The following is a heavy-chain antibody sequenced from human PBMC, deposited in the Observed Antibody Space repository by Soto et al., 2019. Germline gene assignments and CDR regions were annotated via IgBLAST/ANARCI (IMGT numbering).Heavy chain of an antibody. CDR3: SRLATLVLLDYYAMDV. J-gene: IGHJ6*02. Sequence: QVQLVQSGAEVKKPGSSVKVSCKASGGTFSSYAISWVRQAPGQGLEWMGGIIPIFGTANYAQKFQGRVTIPAVESTSTAYMELSSLTSEDTAVYHSSRLATLVLLDYYAMDVWGQGTTVTVSS. CDR1: GGTFSSYA. D-gene: IGHD5-12*01. CDR2: IIPIFGTA. V-gene: IGHV1-69*12.